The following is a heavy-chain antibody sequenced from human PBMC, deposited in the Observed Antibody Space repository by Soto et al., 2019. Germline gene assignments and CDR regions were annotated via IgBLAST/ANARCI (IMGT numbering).Heavy chain of an antibody. V-gene: IGHV4-59*01. Sequence: SETLSLPCTVSGRSISSYDWSWIRQPPRTGLEWIGYIYYSGSTNYNPSLKSRVTISVDTSKNQFSLKLSSVTAADTAVYYCAREGPDGYNYYDHCFDYWGKGTLVTVSS. D-gene: IGHD5-12*01. CDR2: IYYSGST. CDR1: GRSISSYD. J-gene: IGHJ4*02. CDR3: AREGPDGYNYYDHCFDY.